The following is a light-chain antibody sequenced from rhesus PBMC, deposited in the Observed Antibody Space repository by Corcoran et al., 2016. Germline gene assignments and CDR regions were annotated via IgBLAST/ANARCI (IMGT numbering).Light chain of an antibody. CDR1: QGISNY. Sequence: DIQMTQSPSSLSASVGDTVTITCRASQGISNYLAWYQQKPGKAPKPLIDSASSLESGVPSRFSCSVSGTDFTLTISSLQPADFASNYRQKHNSYPRAFGQGTKVEIK. CDR2: SAS. J-gene: IGKJ1*01. CDR3: QKHNSYPRA. V-gene: IGKV1S16*01.